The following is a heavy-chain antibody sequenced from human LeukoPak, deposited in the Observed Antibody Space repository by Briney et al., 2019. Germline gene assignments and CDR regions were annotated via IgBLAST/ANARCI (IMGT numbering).Heavy chain of an antibody. CDR3: ARGGDMRVVGAFDI. J-gene: IGHJ3*02. Sequence: ASVKVSCKASGYTFTSYGIYWVRQAPGQGLEWMGWISAYNGNTNYAQKLQGRVTMTRDTSTSTIYMELRSLRSDDTALYYCARGGDMRVVGAFDIWGQGTMVTVSS. D-gene: IGHD3-22*01. CDR1: GYTFTSYG. V-gene: IGHV1-18*01. CDR2: ISAYNGNT.